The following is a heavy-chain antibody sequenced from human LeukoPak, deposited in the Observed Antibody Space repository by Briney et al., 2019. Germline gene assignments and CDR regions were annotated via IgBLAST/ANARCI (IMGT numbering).Heavy chain of an antibody. CDR1: GFTFSSYW. Sequence: GGSLRLSCAASGFTFSSYWMHWVRQAPGKGLVWVSRINSDGSSTSYADSVKGRFTISRDNAKNTLYLQMNSLRAEDTAVYYCARGGGYCSSTSCSIDYWGQGTLVTVSS. CDR2: INSDGSST. J-gene: IGHJ4*02. CDR3: ARGGGYCSSTSCSIDY. V-gene: IGHV3-74*01. D-gene: IGHD2-2*01.